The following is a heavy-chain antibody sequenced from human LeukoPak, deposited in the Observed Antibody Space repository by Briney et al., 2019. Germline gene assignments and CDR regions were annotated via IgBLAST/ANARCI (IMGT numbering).Heavy chain of an antibody. V-gene: IGHV4-38-2*02. D-gene: IGHD3-10*01. Sequence: PSETLSLTCTVSGYSISSGYYWGWIRQPPGKGLEWIGSIYHSGSTYYNPSLKSRVTISVDTSKNQFSLKLSSVTAADTAVYYCARGFRGPNFDYWGQGTLVTVSS. CDR2: IYHSGST. J-gene: IGHJ4*02. CDR3: ARGFRGPNFDY. CDR1: GYSISSGYY.